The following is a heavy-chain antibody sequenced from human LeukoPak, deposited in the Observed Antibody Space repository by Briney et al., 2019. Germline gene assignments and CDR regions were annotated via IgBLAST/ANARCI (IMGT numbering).Heavy chain of an antibody. J-gene: IGHJ4*02. CDR2: IYYSGST. CDR1: GGSISSGDYY. CDR3: ARVYYGSGSHDY. V-gene: IGHV4-30-4*08. D-gene: IGHD3-10*01. Sequence: SETLSLTCTVSGGSISSGDYYWSWIRQPPGKGLEWIGYIYYSGSTYYNPSLKSRVTISVDTSKIQFSLKLSSVTAADTAVYYCARVYYGSGSHDYWGQGTLVTVSS.